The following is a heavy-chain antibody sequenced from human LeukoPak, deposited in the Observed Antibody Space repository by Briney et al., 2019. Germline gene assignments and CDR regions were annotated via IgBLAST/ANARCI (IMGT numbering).Heavy chain of an antibody. J-gene: IGHJ4*02. CDR1: GFTFNTYT. CDR2: ISGSSGII. Sequence: GGSLRLSCAASGFTFNTYTMNWVRQAPGKGLEWVSYISGSSGIIDYADSVRGRFTISRDNAKDSLYLQMNSLRAEDTAVYYCARNWNYGDYWGQGTLVTVSS. V-gene: IGHV3-48*04. CDR3: ARNWNYGDY. D-gene: IGHD1-7*01.